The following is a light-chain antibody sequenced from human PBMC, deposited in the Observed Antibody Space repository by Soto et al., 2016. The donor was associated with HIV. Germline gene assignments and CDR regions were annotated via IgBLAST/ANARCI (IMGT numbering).Light chain of an antibody. CDR3: QAWDNSTGVI. V-gene: IGLV3-1*01. CDR2: QDT. J-gene: IGLJ2*01. CDR1: ELGDKF. Sequence: SYVLTQPPSVSVSPGQTASITCSGDELGDKFACWYLQKPGQSPLLVIYQDTKRPSGIPERFSGSNSGNTATLTISGTQAMDEADYYCQAWDNSTGVIFGGGTKLTV.